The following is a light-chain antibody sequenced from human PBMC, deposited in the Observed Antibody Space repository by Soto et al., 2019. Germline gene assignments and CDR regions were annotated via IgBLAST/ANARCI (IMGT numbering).Light chain of an antibody. CDR3: GPWDISLNVVV. J-gene: IGLJ2*01. Sequence: QSVLTQSSSVSAAAGQKVTISCSGSYSNIGSNFVSWYQHFPGSAPKLVIYDNTQRPSGIPDRFSGSKSGSSATLGITGLQTGDEADYYCGPWDISLNVVVFGGGTKLTVL. V-gene: IGLV1-51*01. CDR1: YSNIGSNF. CDR2: DNT.